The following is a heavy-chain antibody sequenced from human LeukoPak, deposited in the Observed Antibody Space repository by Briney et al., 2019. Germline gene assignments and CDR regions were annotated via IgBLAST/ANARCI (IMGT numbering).Heavy chain of an antibody. J-gene: IGHJ3*02. CDR2: IFDSGTTNYNPST. CDR1: GGSISYF. CDR3: ARGRYCSADICSGGDAFDI. Sequence: SETLSLTCTVSGGSISYFWSWIRQPPGKGPEWIGYIFDSGTTNYNPSTNYNPSLKSRVAVSLDTSKNHYSLKLSSVTAADTAVYYCARGRYCSADICSGGDAFDIWGQGTMVSVSS. V-gene: IGHV4-59*12. D-gene: IGHD2-15*01.